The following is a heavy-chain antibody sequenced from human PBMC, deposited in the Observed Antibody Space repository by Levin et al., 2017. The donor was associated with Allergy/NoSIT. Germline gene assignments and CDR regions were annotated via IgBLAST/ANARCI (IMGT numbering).Heavy chain of an antibody. V-gene: IGHV4-30-2*01. CDR3: ARSSPVLVVAGWFDP. CDR1: GDSISNGGYS. J-gene: IGHJ5*02. Sequence: LRLSCAVSGDSISNGGYSWSWIRQTPGKGLEFLGYIYQTGNTFYNPSLKSRLAMSVDRSHNQFSLKLTSVTAADTAVYSCARSSPVLVVAGWFDPWGQGILVSVSS. CDR2: IYQTGNT. D-gene: IGHD2-8*02.